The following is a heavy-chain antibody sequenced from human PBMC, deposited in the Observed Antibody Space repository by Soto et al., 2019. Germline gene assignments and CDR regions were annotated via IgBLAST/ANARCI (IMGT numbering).Heavy chain of an antibody. Sequence: GASVKVSCKASGGTFSSYTISWVRQAPGQGLEWMGRIIPILGIANYAQKFQGRVTITADKSTSTAYMELSSLRSEDTAVYYCAGDPQKQTGTTFDAFDIWGQGTMVTVS. CDR2: IIPILGIA. V-gene: IGHV1-69*04. CDR3: AGDPQKQTGTTFDAFDI. J-gene: IGHJ3*02. D-gene: IGHD1-7*01. CDR1: GGTFSSYT.